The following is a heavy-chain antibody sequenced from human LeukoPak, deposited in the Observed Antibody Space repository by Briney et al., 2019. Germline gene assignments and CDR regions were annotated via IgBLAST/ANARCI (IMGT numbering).Heavy chain of an antibody. CDR3: ARVVPAAIGYYQH. CDR1: GGSISSSSYY. Sequence: KPPETLSLTCTVSGGSISSSSYYWGWIRQPPGKGLEWIGSIYYSGSTYYNPSLKSRVTISVDTSKNQFSLKLSSVTAADTAVYYCARVVPAAIGYYQHWGQGTLVTVSS. CDR2: IYYSGST. V-gene: IGHV4-39*01. D-gene: IGHD2-2*02. J-gene: IGHJ1*01.